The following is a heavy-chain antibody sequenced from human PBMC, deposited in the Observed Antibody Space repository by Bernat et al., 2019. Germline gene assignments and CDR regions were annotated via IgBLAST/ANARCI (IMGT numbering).Heavy chain of an antibody. V-gene: IGHV3-23*01. CDR1: GFMFSSYA. Sequence: EVHLLESGGGLVQPGGSLRVSCGASGFMFSSYAMSWVRQAPGKGLEWVSSISGSGGTTYYADSVKGRFTISRDNSKNTLYLQMNSLRAEDTAVYYCARVVVVAARTPYCFDYWGQGTLVTVSS. CDR3: ARVVVVAARTPYCFDY. CDR2: ISGSGGTT. J-gene: IGHJ4*02. D-gene: IGHD2-15*01.